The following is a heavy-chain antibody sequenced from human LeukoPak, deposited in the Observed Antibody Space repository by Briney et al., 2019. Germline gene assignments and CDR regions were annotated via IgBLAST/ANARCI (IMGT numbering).Heavy chain of an antibody. V-gene: IGHV3-20*04. J-gene: IGHJ6*03. CDR2: INWNGGST. Sequence: GRSLRLSCAASGFTFDDYGMSWVRQAPGKGLEWVSGINWNGGSTGYADSVKGRFTISRDNAKNSLYLQMNSLRAEDTALYYCARDSDCSGGSCSNYYYYYMDVWGKGTTVTVSS. D-gene: IGHD2-15*01. CDR1: GFTFDDYG. CDR3: ARDSDCSGGSCSNYYYYYMDV.